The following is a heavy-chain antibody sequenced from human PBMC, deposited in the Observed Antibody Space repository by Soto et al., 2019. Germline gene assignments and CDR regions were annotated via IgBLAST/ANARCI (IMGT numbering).Heavy chain of an antibody. CDR2: IYYSGST. CDR3: ARDLLPYRVRGVIGYMDV. J-gene: IGHJ6*03. D-gene: IGHD3-10*01. V-gene: IGHV4-31*03. CDR1: GGSISSGGYY. Sequence: QVQLQESGPGLVKPSQTLSLTCTVSGGSISSGGYYWSWIRQHPGKGLEWIGYIYYSGSTYYNPSLKSRVTISGDTSKNQFSLKLSSVTAADTAVYYGARDLLPYRVRGVIGYMDVWGKGTTVTVSS.